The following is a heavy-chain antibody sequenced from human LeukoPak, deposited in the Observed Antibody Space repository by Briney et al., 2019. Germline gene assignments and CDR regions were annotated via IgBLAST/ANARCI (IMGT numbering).Heavy chain of an antibody. CDR3: ARHPNYYDSSGYYKGFDC. CDR1: GFTFSSYW. V-gene: IGHV3-7*03. J-gene: IGHJ4*02. Sequence: PGGSLRLSCAASGFTFSSYWMSWVRQAPGKGLEWVANIKQGGSEKYYVDSVKGRFTISRDNAKNSLSLQMNSLRAEDTAVYYCARHPNYYDSSGYYKGFDCWGQGTLVTVSS. CDR2: IKQGGSEK. D-gene: IGHD3-22*01.